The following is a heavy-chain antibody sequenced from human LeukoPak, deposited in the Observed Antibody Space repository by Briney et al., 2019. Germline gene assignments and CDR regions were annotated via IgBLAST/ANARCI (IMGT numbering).Heavy chain of an antibody. D-gene: IGHD5-18*01. V-gene: IGHV3-64*01. CDR1: GFIFGTYT. CDR2: ISGNGADT. J-gene: IGHJ4*02. Sequence: GGSLRLSCAASGFIFGTYTLHWVRHAPGKGLEYVSAISGNGADTFYANSLRGRFRISRYNAKNNMFLKMDSLRIDDTAVYYCAREFPGYSFGSFDSWGQGTLVSVSS. CDR3: AREFPGYSFGSFDS.